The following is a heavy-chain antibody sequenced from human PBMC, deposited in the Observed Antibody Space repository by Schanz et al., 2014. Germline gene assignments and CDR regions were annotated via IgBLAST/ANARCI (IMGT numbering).Heavy chain of an antibody. CDR2: ILYDGSKT. Sequence: QVQLVESGGGVVQPGGSLRLSCAASGFTFSNFAIHWVRQAPGKGLEWVAVILYDGSKTYYADSVKGRFTISRDNSKNTLSLQMNSLRAEDTAVYYCAREEGYGYGPGAFDIWSQGTMVTVSS. CDR3: AREEGYGYGPGAFDI. V-gene: IGHV3-30*04. CDR1: GFTFSNFA. D-gene: IGHD5-18*01. J-gene: IGHJ3*02.